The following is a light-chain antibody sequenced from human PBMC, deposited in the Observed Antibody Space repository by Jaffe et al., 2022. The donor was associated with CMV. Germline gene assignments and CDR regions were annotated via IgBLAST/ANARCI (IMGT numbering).Light chain of an antibody. CDR3: QQRYTVPYT. CDR2: SAS. V-gene: IGKV1-39*01. J-gene: IGKJ2*01. Sequence: DIQMTQFPSSLSASVGDRVTITCRTSRSISNFLNWYQQKPGKAPKLLIYSASSFPSGVPSRFSGSGSGTDFTLTISSMQPEDFATYYCQQRYTVPYTFGQGTKLDMK. CDR1: RSISNF.